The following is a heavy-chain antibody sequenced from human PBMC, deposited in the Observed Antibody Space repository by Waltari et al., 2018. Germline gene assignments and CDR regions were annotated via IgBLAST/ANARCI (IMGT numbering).Heavy chain of an antibody. CDR3: AREVRMEWISGDGFDI. D-gene: IGHD3-3*01. V-gene: IGHV4-38-2*02. CDR1: GYSFSSGFS. J-gene: IGHJ3*02. Sequence: QVRLQESAPGRVKPSAPLSLPSAVPGYSFSSGFSWGWVRQPPGKGLEWIGSMYHSGLTYYNPSLKSRVSISLDMSKNQVSLRLTSVTAADTAVYYCAREVRMEWISGDGFDIWGRGTRVTVSS. CDR2: MYHSGLT.